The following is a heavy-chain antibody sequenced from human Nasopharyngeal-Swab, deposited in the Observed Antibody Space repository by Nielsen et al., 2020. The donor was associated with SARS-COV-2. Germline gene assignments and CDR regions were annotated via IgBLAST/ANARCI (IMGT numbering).Heavy chain of an antibody. CDR1: GGSFSGYY. Sequence: SETLSLTCAVYGGSFSGYYWSWIRQPPGKGLEWNGEINHSGSTNYNPSLKSRVTISVDTSKNQFSLKLSSVTAADTAVYYCARGYGSFPYYFDHWGQGTLVTVSS. CDR2: INHSGST. CDR3: ARGYGSFPYYFDH. D-gene: IGHD1-26*01. J-gene: IGHJ4*02. V-gene: IGHV4-34*01.